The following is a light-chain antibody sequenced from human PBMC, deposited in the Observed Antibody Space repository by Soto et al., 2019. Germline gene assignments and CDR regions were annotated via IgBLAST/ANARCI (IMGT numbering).Light chain of an antibody. J-gene: IGKJ1*01. CDR3: QQYCSSPRT. Sequence: ENFLTQSPGTLSLSPGEGATLSCRASRGVSANYLAWYQQKPGQAPTLLIYGASIRAAGIPDRSSGSGSGTDFTLIIGGLEPVYFAVYYCQQYCSSPRTFGQGTKVDIK. CDR1: RGVSANY. CDR2: GAS. V-gene: IGKV3-20*01.